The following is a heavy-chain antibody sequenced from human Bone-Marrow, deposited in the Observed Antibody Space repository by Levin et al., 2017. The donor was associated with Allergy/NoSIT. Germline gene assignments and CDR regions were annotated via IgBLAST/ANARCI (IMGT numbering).Heavy chain of an antibody. J-gene: IGHJ6*02. CDR2: ISYDGSDK. V-gene: IGHV3-30*04. Sequence: LSGGSLRLSCAVSGFSFSTSSMHWVRQAPGKGLEWLGVISYDGSDKYYADSVKGRFTISRDNSKKTLFLQMNGLRPEDTAVYYCAQLKVGDSSGLTYDTDVWGQGTTVTVSS. CDR1: GFSFSTSS. CDR3: AQLKVGDSSGLTYDTDV. D-gene: IGHD3-22*01.